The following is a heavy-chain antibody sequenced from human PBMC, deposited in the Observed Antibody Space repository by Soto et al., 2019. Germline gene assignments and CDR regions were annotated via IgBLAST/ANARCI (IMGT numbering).Heavy chain of an antibody. D-gene: IGHD2-21*01. CDR3: ARGGRDGYNEAQYYFDY. V-gene: IGHV4-30-4*01. Sequence: QVQLQESGPGLVKPSQTLSLTCTVSGGSISSGDYYWSWIRQPPGKGLEWIGYIYYSGSTYYNPSLKSRVTISVDTSKNQFSLKLSSVTAADTAVYYCARGGRDGYNEAQYYFDYWGQGTLVTVSS. CDR2: IYYSGST. J-gene: IGHJ4*02. CDR1: GGSISSGDYY.